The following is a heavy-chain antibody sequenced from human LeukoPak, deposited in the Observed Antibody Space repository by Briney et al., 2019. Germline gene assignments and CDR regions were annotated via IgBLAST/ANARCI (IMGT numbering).Heavy chain of an antibody. CDR1: GYTFTSYY. CDR3: ARFSPYGDPYDY. Sequence: ASVKVSCKASGYTFTSYYMHWVRQAPGQGLEWMGWINPNSGGTNYAQKFQGRVTMTRDTSISTAYMELSRLRSDDTAVYYCARFSPYGDPYDYWGQGTLVTVSS. D-gene: IGHD4-17*01. CDR2: INPNSGGT. V-gene: IGHV1-2*02. J-gene: IGHJ4*02.